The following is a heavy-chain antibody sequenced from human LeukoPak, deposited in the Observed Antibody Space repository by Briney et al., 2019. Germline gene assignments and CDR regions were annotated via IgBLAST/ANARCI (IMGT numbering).Heavy chain of an antibody. J-gene: IGHJ4*02. Sequence: GGSLRLSCAASGFTFSSYAMSWVRQAPGKGMEWVSAISGSGGSTYYADSVKGRSTISRDNSKNTLYLQMNSLRAEDTAVYYCAKVYSSSIRRPYFDYWGQGTLVTVSS. D-gene: IGHD6-6*01. CDR1: GFTFSSYA. CDR2: ISGSGGST. V-gene: IGHV3-23*01. CDR3: AKVYSSSIRRPYFDY.